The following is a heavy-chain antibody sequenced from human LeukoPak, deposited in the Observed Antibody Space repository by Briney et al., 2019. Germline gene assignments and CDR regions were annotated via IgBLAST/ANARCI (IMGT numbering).Heavy chain of an antibody. CDR1: GDYLNRLY. D-gene: IGHD2-21*01. CDR3: AGESLRRIVAPDTNFFVDV. CDR2: IFSSGPT. J-gene: IGHJ6*04. V-gene: IGHV4-4*07. Sequence: SETLPLTCSVSGDYLNRLYWSWIPESADKRLEWIGQIFSSGPTNYSPSLKSRVTISRDESRKQRSPDLTSVTATDTAVYYCAGESLRRIVAPDTNFFVDVWGKGITVIVSS.